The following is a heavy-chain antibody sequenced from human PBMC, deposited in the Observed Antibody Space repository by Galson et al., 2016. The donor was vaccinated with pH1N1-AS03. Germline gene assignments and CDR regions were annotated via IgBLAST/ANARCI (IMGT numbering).Heavy chain of an antibody. J-gene: IGHJ4*02. CDR1: GHTFSSYW. D-gene: IGHD7-27*01. V-gene: IGHV3-7*03. CDR2: INEDGSEK. CDR3: ARKDDDWGSVDF. Sequence: SLRLSCAASGHTFSSYWMTWVRQAPGKGLECVACINEDGSEKYYVDSMKGRFTISRDNAKNSLYLRMNSLIAEDTAVYYCARKDDDWGSVDFWGQGTLVTVSS.